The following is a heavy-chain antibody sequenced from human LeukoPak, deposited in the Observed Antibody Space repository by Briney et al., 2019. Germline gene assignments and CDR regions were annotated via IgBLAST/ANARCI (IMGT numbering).Heavy chain of an antibody. J-gene: IGHJ5*02. CDR1: GYTFTSYG. CDR3: ARGGDDYGDYERWFDP. CDR2: ISAYNGNT. V-gene: IGHV1-18*01. Sequence: ASVKVSCKASGYTFTSYGISWVRQAPGQGLEWMGWISAYNGNTNYAQKLQGRVTMTTDTSTSTAYMELRSLRSDDTAVYYCARGGDDYGDYERWFDPWGQGTLVTVSS. D-gene: IGHD4-17*01.